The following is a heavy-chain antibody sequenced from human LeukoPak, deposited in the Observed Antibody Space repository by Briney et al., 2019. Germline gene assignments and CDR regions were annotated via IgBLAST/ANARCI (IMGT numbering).Heavy chain of an antibody. D-gene: IGHD3-10*01. V-gene: IGHV4-61*02. J-gene: IGHJ5*02. CDR3: AKMVRGVIWWFDP. CDR2: IYTSGST. Sequence: SETLSLTCTVSGGSIRGGSYYWSWIRQPAGKGLEWIGRIYTSGSTNYNPSLKSRVTISLDTSKNQFSLKLSSVTAADTAVYYCAKMVRGVIWWFDPWGQGTLVTVSS. CDR1: GGSIRGGSYY.